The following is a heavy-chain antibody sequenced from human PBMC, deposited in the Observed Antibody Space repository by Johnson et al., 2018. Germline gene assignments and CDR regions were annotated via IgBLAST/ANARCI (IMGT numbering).Heavy chain of an antibody. CDR2: IWYDGSNK. V-gene: IGHV3-33*01. CDR1: GFTFSSYG. D-gene: IGHD1-1*01. J-gene: IGHJ3*02. CDR3: ARGGYYYWNDADAFDI. Sequence: QVQLVQSGGGVVQPGRSLRLSCAASGFTFSSYGMHWVRQAPGKGLEWVAVIWYDGSNKYYADSVKGRFTISRDKAKNSLFLQMNSLRAEDTAVYFCARGGYYYWNDADAFDIWGQGTMVTVSS.